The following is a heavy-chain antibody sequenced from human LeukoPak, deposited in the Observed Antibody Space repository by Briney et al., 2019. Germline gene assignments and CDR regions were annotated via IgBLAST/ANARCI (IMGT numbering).Heavy chain of an antibody. CDR1: GGSFSGYY. Sequence: SETLSLTCAVYGGSFSGYYWSWIRQPPGKGLEWIGYINYRDYTNYNPSLKSRVAMSVDMSKNQFSLKLTSVTAADTAVYYCARRYRGDSSNWDWFDPWGQGTLVTVSS. J-gene: IGHJ5*02. V-gene: IGHV4-34*10. CDR3: ARRYRGDSSNWDWFDP. D-gene: IGHD3-22*01. CDR2: INYRDYT.